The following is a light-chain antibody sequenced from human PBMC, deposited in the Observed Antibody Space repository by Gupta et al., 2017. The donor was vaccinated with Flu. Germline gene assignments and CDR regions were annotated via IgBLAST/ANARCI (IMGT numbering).Light chain of an antibody. J-gene: IGKJ2*01. V-gene: IGKV1-5*03. CDR3: QQEDNSTAT. CDR2: KAS. Sequence: PSTLSASVGDRVTITCRASQNIRDWLAWYQQKPGKAPNLLIYKASTLESGVPSRFSGSGSGTEFTLTISSLQPDDFATYYCQQEDNSTATFGQGTKLEIK. CDR1: QNIRDW.